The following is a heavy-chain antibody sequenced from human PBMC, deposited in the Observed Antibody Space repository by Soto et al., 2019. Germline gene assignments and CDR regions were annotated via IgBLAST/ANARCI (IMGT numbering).Heavy chain of an antibody. V-gene: IGHV3-23*01. D-gene: IGHD2-21*02. CDR3: AKGGGLYGGNSYYYYGMDV. J-gene: IGHJ6*02. CDR1: GFTFSSYA. CDR2: ISGSGGST. Sequence: GGSLRLSCAASGFTFSSYAMSWVRQAPGKGLEWVSAISGSGGSTYYADSVKGRFTISRDNSKNTLYLQMNSLRAEDTAVYYCAKGGGLYGGNSYYYYGMDVWGQGTTVTVSS.